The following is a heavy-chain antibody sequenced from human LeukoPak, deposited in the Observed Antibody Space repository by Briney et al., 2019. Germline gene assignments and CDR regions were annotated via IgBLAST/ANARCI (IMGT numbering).Heavy chain of an antibody. J-gene: IGHJ4*02. V-gene: IGHV4-34*01. CDR2: IIHSGSP. D-gene: IGHD3-10*01. CDR3: ARGRPLAQYYYGAGSYSQVSPNSFDY. CDR1: GGSFSGYY. Sequence: SETLSLTCAVYGGSFSGYYWSWIRQPPGKGREWSGEIIHSGSPNYNPSLKSRVTISVDTSKNQFSLKLLSVTAAHTAVFYWARGRPLAQYYYGAGSYSQVSPNSFDYWGQGTLVTVSS.